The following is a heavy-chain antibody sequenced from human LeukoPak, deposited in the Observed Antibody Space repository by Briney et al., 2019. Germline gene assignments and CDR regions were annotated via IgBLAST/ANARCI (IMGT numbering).Heavy chain of an antibody. V-gene: IGHV3-11*03. CDR1: GFTFSDYY. CDR3: ARGLTTVTSLASY. CDR2: ISGSGSGA. D-gene: IGHD4-17*01. Sequence: PGGSLRLSCAASGFTFSDYYMNRIRQAPGKGLEWVSYISGSGSGANYADSVKGRFTISRDNAKNSLYLQMNSLGAEDTAMYYCARGLTTVTSLASYWGQGTLVTVSS. J-gene: IGHJ4*02.